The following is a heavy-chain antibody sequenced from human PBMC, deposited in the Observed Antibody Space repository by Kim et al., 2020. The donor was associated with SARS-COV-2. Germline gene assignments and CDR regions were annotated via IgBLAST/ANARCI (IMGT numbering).Heavy chain of an antibody. J-gene: IGHJ4*02. V-gene: IGHV1-69*01. D-gene: IGHD6-19*01. Sequence: YAQNFQGSVTIIADDSTSTAYMELSSLRAEDTAVYYWARGDSSGWFQFDYWGQGTLVTVSS. CDR3: ARGDSSGWFQFDY.